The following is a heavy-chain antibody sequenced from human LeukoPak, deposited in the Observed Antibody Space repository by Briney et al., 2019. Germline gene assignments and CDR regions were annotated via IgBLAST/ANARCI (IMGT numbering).Heavy chain of an antibody. CDR3: ARAWESIAGYYFDY. CDR2: ISSSGRDI. CDR1: GFTFSDYY. J-gene: IGHJ4*02. V-gene: IGHV3-11*01. Sequence: KTGGSLRLSCVASGFTFSDYYMSWIRQAPGKGLEYISYISSSGRDIYYPDSVKGRFTISRDNAKNSLYLQMNSLRSEDTAVYYCARAWESIAGYYFDYWGQGTLVTVSS. D-gene: IGHD1-26*01.